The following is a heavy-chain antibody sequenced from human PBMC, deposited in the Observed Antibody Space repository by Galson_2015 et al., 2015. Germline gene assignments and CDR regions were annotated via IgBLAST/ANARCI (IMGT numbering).Heavy chain of an antibody. CDR1: GGTFSSYT. J-gene: IGHJ4*02. D-gene: IGHD6-13*01. CDR2: IIPILGIA. V-gene: IGHV1-69*04. CDR3: AREHISRSWPQDGY. Sequence: SVKVSCKASGGTFSSYTISWVRQAPGQGLEWMGRIIPILGIANYAQKFQGRVTITADKSTSTAYMELSSLRSEDTAVYYCAREHISRSWPQDGYWGQGTLVTVSS.